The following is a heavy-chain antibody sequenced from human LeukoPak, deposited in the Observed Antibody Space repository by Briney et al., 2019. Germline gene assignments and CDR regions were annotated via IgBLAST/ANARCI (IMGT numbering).Heavy chain of an antibody. CDR2: IIRSISYI. CDR3: AKEKWGFRDGYNPVDY. D-gene: IGHD5-24*01. CDR1: GYTFSIYS. Sequence: SGGSLRLSCAASGYTFSIYSTNWVRQAPGKGLGWVSSIIRSISYIYYADSEKGRFTISRDNAKNSLCLQINSLRAEDTAVYYCAKEKWGFRDGYNPVDYWGQGTLVTVSS. J-gene: IGHJ4*02. V-gene: IGHV3-21*04.